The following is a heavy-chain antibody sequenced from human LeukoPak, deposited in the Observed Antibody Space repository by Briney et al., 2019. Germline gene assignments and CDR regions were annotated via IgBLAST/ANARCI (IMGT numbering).Heavy chain of an antibody. CDR1: GFTVSSNY. CDR2: IYSGGST. V-gene: IGHV3-53*01. CDR3: AREVAVGPFDY. J-gene: IGHJ4*02. Sequence: GGSLRLSCAASGFTVSSNYMSWVRQAPGKGLEWVSAIYSGGSTYYADSVKGRFTISRDNSKNTLYLQMNSLRVEDTAVYYCAREVAVGPFDYWGQGTLVTVSS. D-gene: IGHD6-19*01.